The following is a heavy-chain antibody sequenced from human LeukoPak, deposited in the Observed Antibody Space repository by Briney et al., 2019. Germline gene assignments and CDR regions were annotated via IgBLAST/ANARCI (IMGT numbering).Heavy chain of an antibody. CDR1: GFTFSSYA. CDR3: AKDGGYGDYAVGY. Sequence: GGSLRLSCAASGFTFSSYAMSWIRQAPGKGLEWVSYISSSGSTIYYADSVKGRFTISRDNSKNTLYLQMNSPRAEDTAVYYCAKDGGYGDYAVGYWGQGTLVTVSS. CDR2: ISSSGSTI. D-gene: IGHD4-17*01. J-gene: IGHJ4*02. V-gene: IGHV3-48*01.